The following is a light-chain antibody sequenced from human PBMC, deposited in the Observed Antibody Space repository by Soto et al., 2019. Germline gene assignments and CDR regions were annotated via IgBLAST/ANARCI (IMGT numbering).Light chain of an antibody. CDR2: RGS. V-gene: IGKV3-20*01. J-gene: IGKJ1*01. Sequence: VLTQSPGTLSLSPGERATLSCRASQNIRGNELAWYQQKPVQPPRLLIYRGSSRAPGIPDRFSGRGSGTEFTLTISRLEPEDFAVYYCQDYGTSAPWTFGQGTKVEIK. CDR3: QDYGTSAPWT. CDR1: QNIRGNE.